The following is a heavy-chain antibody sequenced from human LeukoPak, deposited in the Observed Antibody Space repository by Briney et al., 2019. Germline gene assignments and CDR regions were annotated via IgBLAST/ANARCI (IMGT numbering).Heavy chain of an antibody. Sequence: SETLSLTCAVYGGSFSGYYWSWIRQPPGKGLEWIGEINHSGSTNYNPSLKSRVTISVDTSKNQFSLKLSSVTAADTAVYYCARGAIVGATTGWFDPWGQGTLVTVSS. CDR1: GGSFSGYY. CDR3: ARGAIVGATTGWFDP. CDR2: INHSGST. V-gene: IGHV4-34*01. D-gene: IGHD1-26*01. J-gene: IGHJ5*02.